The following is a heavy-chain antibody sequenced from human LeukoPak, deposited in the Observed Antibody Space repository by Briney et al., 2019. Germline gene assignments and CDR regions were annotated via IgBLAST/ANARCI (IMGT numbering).Heavy chain of an antibody. CDR3: ARDPPVVYYGSGGFDY. Sequence: SETLSLTCTVSGSSISSYYWSWIRQPPGKGLEWIGYIYYSGSTNYNPSLKSRVTISVDTSKNQFSLKLSSVTAADTAVYYCARDPPVVYYGSGGFDYWGQGTLVTVSS. J-gene: IGHJ4*02. CDR2: IYYSGST. V-gene: IGHV4-59*12. CDR1: GSSISSYY. D-gene: IGHD3-10*01.